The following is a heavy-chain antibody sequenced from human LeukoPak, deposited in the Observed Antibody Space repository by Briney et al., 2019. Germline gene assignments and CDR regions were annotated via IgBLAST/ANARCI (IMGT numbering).Heavy chain of an antibody. CDR3: ARGIVVVPAALELNWFDP. CDR2: INHSGST. V-gene: IGHV4-34*01. D-gene: IGHD2-2*01. J-gene: IGHJ5*02. Sequence: SETLSLTCAVYGGSFSGYYWSWIRQPPGKGLEWIGEINHSGSTNYNPSLKSRVTISVGTSKNQFSLKLSSVTAADTAVYYCARGIVVVPAALELNWFDPWGQGTLVTVSS. CDR1: GGSFSGYY.